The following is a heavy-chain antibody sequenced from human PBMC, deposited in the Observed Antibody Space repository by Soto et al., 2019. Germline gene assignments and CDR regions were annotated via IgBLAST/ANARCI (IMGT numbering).Heavy chain of an antibody. D-gene: IGHD2-15*01. J-gene: IGHJ4*02. CDR3: AKAFCGGGSCPHWGVTDY. CDR2: ISGSADNT. V-gene: IGHV3-23*01. Sequence: GGSLRLSCAASGFTFSSHGMHWVRQAPGKGLEWVSGISGSADNTYYADPVKGRFTISRDNFKNTLFLQMDTLRAEDTAVYYCAKAFCGGGSCPHWGVTDYWSQGTLVTVSS. CDR1: GFTFSSHG.